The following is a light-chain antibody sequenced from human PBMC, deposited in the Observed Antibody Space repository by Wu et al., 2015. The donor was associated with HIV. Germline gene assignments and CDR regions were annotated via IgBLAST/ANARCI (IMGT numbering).Light chain of an antibody. J-gene: IGKJ1*01. CDR2: GAS. V-gene: IGKV3-15*01. Sequence: EIVMTQSLATLSLSPGERATLSCRASQSVSGSLAWYQQKPGQAPRLLIYGASTRAAGIPARFSGSGSGTEFTLTINSLQSVDFAVYYCQQYNDWPETFGQGTKVEVK. CDR1: QSVSGS. CDR3: QQYNDWPET.